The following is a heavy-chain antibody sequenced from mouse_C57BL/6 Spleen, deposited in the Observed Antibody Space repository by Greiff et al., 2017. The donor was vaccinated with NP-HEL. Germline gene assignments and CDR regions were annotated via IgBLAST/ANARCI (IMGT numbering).Heavy chain of an antibody. CDR3: TRDRGYYGSSYPAY. Sequence: EVQLVESGEGLVKPGGSLKLSCAASGFTFSSYAMSWVRQTPEKRLEWVAYISSGGDYIYYADTVKGRFTISRDNARNTLYLQMSSLKSEYTAMYYCTRDRGYYGSSYPAYWGQGTLVTVSA. D-gene: IGHD1-1*01. CDR2: ISSGGDYI. CDR1: GFTFSSYA. J-gene: IGHJ3*01. V-gene: IGHV5-9-1*02.